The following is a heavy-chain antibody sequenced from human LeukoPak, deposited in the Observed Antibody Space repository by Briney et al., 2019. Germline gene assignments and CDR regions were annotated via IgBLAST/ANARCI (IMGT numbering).Heavy chain of an antibody. Sequence: ASVKVSCKASGYTFTGYYIHWVRQAPGQGLEWMGWINPNSGGTNYAQKFQGRVTMTRDTSISTAYMELSRLRSDDTAVYYCAMRSLYYYDSSDPGYFDYWGQRTLVTVSS. V-gene: IGHV1-2*02. D-gene: IGHD3-22*01. CDR1: GYTFTGYY. J-gene: IGHJ4*02. CDR2: INPNSGGT. CDR3: AMRSLYYYDSSDPGYFDY.